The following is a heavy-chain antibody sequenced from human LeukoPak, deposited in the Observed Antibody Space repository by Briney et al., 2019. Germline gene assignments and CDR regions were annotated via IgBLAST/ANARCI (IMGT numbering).Heavy chain of an antibody. V-gene: IGHV4-59*08. CDR1: GGSISSYY. J-gene: IGHJ4*02. D-gene: IGHD3-22*01. CDR2: IYYSGST. Sequence: PSETLSLTCTVSGGSISSYYWSWIRQPPGKGLEWIGYIYYSGSTNYNPSLKSRVTISVDTSKNQFSLKPSSVTAADTAVYYCARVYYYDNSGYGKDYFDYWGQGTLVTVSS. CDR3: ARVYYYDNSGYGKDYFDY.